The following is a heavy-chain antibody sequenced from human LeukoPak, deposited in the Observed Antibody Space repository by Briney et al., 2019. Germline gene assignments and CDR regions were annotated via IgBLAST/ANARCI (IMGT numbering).Heavy chain of an antibody. CDR2: IIPILGTT. CDR1: GDTFRSYA. Sequence: GASVKVSYKASGDTFRSYAISWLRQAPGQGVEWMGGIIPILGTTNYAQKFQGRVTITADESTSTLYMELRSLRSEDTAIYYCARDDYYDSSAYREKPFDVWGQGTMVTVSS. CDR3: ARDDYYDSSAYREKPFDV. D-gene: IGHD3-22*01. V-gene: IGHV1-69*13. J-gene: IGHJ3*01.